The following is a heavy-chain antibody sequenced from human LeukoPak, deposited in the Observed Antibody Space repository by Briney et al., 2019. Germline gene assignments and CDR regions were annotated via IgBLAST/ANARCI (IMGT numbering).Heavy chain of an antibody. V-gene: IGHV4-34*01. J-gene: IGHJ3*02. CDR3: ARLSASTAFDI. CDR1: GGSFSGYY. CDR2: INHSGST. Sequence: KPSETLSLTCAVYGGSFSGYYWSWIRQPPGKGLEWIGEINHSGSTNYNPSLKSRVTISVDTSKNQFSLKLSSVTAADTAVYHCARLSASTAFDIWGQGTMVTVSS. D-gene: IGHD5/OR15-5a*01.